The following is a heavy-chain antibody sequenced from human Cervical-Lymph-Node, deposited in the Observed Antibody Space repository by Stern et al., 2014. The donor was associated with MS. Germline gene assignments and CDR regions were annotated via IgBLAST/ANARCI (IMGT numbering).Heavy chain of an antibody. J-gene: IGHJ6*02. CDR2: IWYDGSNK. Sequence: VQLVQSGGGVVQPGRSLRLSCAASGFTFSSSGMHWVRQAPGKGLEWVAVIWYDGSNKYYADSVKGRFTISRDNSKNTLYLQMNSLRAEDTAVYYCARVRSSGWYSNYGMDVWGQGTTVTVSS. D-gene: IGHD6-19*01. CDR3: ARVRSSGWYSNYGMDV. V-gene: IGHV3-33*01. CDR1: GFTFSSSG.